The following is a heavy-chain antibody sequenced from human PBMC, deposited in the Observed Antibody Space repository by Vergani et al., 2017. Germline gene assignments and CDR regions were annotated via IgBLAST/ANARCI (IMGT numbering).Heavy chain of an antibody. CDR3: ARVTSDYYDSSGHGWFDP. CDR1: GFTFSSYA. D-gene: IGHD3-22*01. V-gene: IGHV3-23*01. J-gene: IGHJ5*02. Sequence: EVQLLESGGGLVQPGGSLRLSCAASGFTFSSYAMSWVRQAPGKGLEWVSAISGSGGSTYYADSVKGRFTISRDNSKNTLYLQMNSLRAEDTAVYYCARVTSDYYDSSGHGWFDPWGQGTLVTVSS. CDR2: ISGSGGST.